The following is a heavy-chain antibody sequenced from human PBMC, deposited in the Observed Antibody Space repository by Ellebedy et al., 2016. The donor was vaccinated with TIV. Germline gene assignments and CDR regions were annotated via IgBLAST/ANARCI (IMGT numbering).Heavy chain of an antibody. D-gene: IGHD2-15*01. J-gene: IGHJ6*02. Sequence: GGSLRLSCAASGFTVSSNYMSWVRQAPGKGLEWVSVIYSGGSTYYADSVKGRFTISRDNSKNTLYLQMNSLRAEDTAVYYCARGHIVSGYYYGMDVWGQGTTVTVSS. CDR3: ARGHIVSGYYYGMDV. V-gene: IGHV3-66*01. CDR2: IYSGGST. CDR1: GFTVSSNY.